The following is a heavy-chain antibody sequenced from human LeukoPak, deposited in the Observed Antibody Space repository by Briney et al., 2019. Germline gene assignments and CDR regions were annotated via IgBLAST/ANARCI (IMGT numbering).Heavy chain of an antibody. CDR1: GFTFSTYN. V-gene: IGHV3-21*01. CDR3: ARDRLELTDFDY. Sequence: PGGSLSLSCAASGFTFSTYNMNWVRQAPGKGLEWVSSISSSSSNIYYADSVKGRFTISRDNAKNSLYLQMDSLRAEDTAVYYCARDRLELTDFDYWGQGTLVTVSS. CDR2: ISSSSSNI. J-gene: IGHJ4*02. D-gene: IGHD1-7*01.